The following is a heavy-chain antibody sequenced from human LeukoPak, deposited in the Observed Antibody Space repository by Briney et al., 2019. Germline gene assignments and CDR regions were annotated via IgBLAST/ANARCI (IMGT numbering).Heavy chain of an antibody. Sequence: GGSLRLSCAASGFTVSFNYMSWVRQAPGKGLEWVSVVYDGGSTSYADSVKGRFTISRDNSKNTLYLQMNSLRAEDTAVYYCARGYSSSRDYWGQGILVTVSS. V-gene: IGHV3-53*01. D-gene: IGHD6-6*01. CDR2: VYDGGST. CDR3: ARGYSSSRDY. J-gene: IGHJ4*02. CDR1: GFTVSFNY.